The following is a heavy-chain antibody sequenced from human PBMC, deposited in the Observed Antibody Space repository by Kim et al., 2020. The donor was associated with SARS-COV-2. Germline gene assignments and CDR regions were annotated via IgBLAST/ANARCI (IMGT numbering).Heavy chain of an antibody. J-gene: IGHJ6*04. Sequence: GGSLRLSCAASGFTFSSYAMSWVRQAPGKGLEWVSGISGGGGSTYYVDSVKGRFTISRDNFKNTLCLQMNSLRAEDTAVYYCARGWGSMDVWGKGTTVTV. CDR1: GFTFSSYA. V-gene: IGHV3-23*01. CDR2: ISGGGGST. CDR3: ARGWGSMDV. D-gene: IGHD3-10*01.